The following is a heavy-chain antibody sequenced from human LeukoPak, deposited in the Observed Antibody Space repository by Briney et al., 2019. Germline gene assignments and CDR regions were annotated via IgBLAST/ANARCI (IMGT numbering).Heavy chain of an antibody. V-gene: IGHV5-51*01. CDR3: ARLSGAFYDILTGTYSFDY. CDR1: GYSFTSYW. CDR2: IYPGDSDT. D-gene: IGHD3-9*01. J-gene: IGHJ4*02. Sequence: GESLKISCKGSGYSFTSYWIGWVRQMPGKGLEWMGIIYPGDSDTRYSPSFQGQVTISADKSISTAYLQWSSLKASDTAMYYCARLSGAFYDILTGTYSFDYWGQGTLVTVSS.